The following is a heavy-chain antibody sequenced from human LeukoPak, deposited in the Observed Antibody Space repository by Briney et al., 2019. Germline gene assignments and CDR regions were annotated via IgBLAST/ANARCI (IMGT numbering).Heavy chain of an antibody. D-gene: IGHD1-7*01. CDR3: ARDLITGSTDYYGMDV. V-gene: IGHV1-46*01. CDR2: INPSGGST. Sequence: ASVKASCKASGYTFTRYYMHWVRQAPGQGLEWMGIINPSGGSTNYAPRFQGRVTMTRDTSTSTVYMELSSLRSEDTAVYYCARDLITGSTDYYGMDVWGQGTTVTVSS. CDR1: GYTFTRYY. J-gene: IGHJ6*02.